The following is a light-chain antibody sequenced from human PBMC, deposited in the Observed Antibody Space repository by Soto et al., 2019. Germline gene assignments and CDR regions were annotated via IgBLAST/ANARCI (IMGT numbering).Light chain of an antibody. V-gene: IGLV1-47*01. CDR3: ATWDDTLTAWV. CDR1: SSNIGSAF. J-gene: IGLJ3*02. CDR2: RND. Sequence: QLVLTQPPSASGTPGQRVTISCSGSSSNIGSAFVHWYQQLPGAAPKLLFYRNDQRPSGVPDRFSASKSGTSASLTISGLRSEDEADYHCATWDDTLTAWVFGGGTKLTVL.